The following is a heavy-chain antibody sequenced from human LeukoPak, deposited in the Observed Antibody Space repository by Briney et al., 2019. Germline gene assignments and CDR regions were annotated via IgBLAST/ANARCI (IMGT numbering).Heavy chain of an antibody. CDR1: VYTFTSYG. V-gene: IGHV1-18*01. J-gene: IGHJ5*02. CDR3: ARGSSVAAAGYNWFDP. D-gene: IGHD6-13*01. Sequence: ASVKVSCKASVYTFTSYGISWVRQAPGQGLEWMGWISAYSDNTNFAQKLQGRVTMTTDTSTSTAYMELRSLRSDDTAVYYCARGSSVAAAGYNWFDPWGQGTLVTVSS. CDR2: ISAYSDNT.